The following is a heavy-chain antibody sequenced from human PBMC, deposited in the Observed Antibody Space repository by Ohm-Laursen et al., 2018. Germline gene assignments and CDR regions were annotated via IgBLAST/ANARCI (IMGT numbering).Heavy chain of an antibody. CDR3: ARDQVLLRFGELLSYKYYYYGMDV. CDR2: IWYDGSNK. Sequence: SLRLSCAASGFTFSSYGMHWVRQAPGKGLEWVAVIWYDGSNKYYADSVKGRFTISRDNSKNTLYLQMNSLRAEDTAVYYCARDQVLLRFGELLSYKYYYYGMDVWGQGTTVTVSS. V-gene: IGHV3-33*01. CDR1: GFTFSSYG. J-gene: IGHJ6*02. D-gene: IGHD3-10*01.